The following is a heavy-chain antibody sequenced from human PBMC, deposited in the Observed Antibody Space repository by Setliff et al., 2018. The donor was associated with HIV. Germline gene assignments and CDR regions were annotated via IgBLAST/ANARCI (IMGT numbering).Heavy chain of an antibody. CDR2: IYWNDDK. CDR3: VQARDTTGYHFKSDF. V-gene: IGHV2-5*01. Sequence: SGPTLVNLTQTLTLTCSFSGFSLSTSAEGVGWIRQPPGKALEWLALIYWNDDKRFSPSLKSRLPITWDTYKNQVVLTMTNMDTVDTATYYCVQARDTTGYHFKSDFWGQGPRVTAPQ. CDR1: GFSLSTSAEG. J-gene: IGHJ4*02. D-gene: IGHD3-22*01.